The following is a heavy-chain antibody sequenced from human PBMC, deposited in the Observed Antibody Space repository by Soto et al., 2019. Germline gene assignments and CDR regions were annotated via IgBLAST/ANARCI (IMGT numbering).Heavy chain of an antibody. J-gene: IGHJ5*02. V-gene: IGHV4-34*01. CDR1: GGSFSGYY. Sequence: QVQLQQWGAGLLKPSETLSLTCAVYGGSFSGYYWSWIRQPPGKGLEWIGEINHSGSTNYNPSLKSRVTISVDTSENQFSLKLSSVTAADTAVYYCARGWGRDGYRTWGQGTLVTVSS. D-gene: IGHD3-16*01. CDR2: INHSGST. CDR3: ARGWGRDGYRT.